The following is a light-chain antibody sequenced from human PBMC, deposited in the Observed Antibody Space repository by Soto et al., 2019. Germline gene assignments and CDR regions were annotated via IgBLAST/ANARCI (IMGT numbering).Light chain of an antibody. J-gene: IGKJ5*01. CDR1: QSVNNY. Sequence: EVLLTQSPGTLSLSPGERSTLSCRASQSVNNYLAWYQQKPGQAPRLLIYDASNRATGIPARFSGSGSGTDFTLTISSLEPEDFAVYYCQQRSSWLTFGQGTRLEI. CDR2: DAS. V-gene: IGKV3-11*01. CDR3: QQRSSWLT.